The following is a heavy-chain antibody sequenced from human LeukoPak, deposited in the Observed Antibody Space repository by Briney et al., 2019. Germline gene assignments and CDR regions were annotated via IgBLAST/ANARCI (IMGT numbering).Heavy chain of an antibody. CDR3: ARGPLGYCSSTSCSYYNYGMDV. V-gene: IGHV4-38-2*01. CDR2: IYHSGST. J-gene: IGHJ6*04. D-gene: IGHD2-2*01. Sequence: SESLTLTCAASGYSISSGYYWGWIRQPPGKGLEWIGSIYHSGSTYYNQSLKSRVTISVDTSKNQFSLKLSSVTAADTAVYYCARGPLGYCSSTSCSYYNYGMDVWGKGTTVTVSS. CDR1: GYSISSGYY.